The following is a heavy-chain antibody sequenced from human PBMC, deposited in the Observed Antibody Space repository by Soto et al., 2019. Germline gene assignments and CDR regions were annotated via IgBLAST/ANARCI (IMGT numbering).Heavy chain of an antibody. V-gene: IGHV2-5*02. CDR3: IQSRCGGDCLQSDASHYCYGLDV. Sequence: QITLKESGPTLVKPTQTLTLTCTFSGFSLSTSGVGVGWIRQPPGKALEWLALIYWDDDKRYSPSLRSRLTISKDTSKNQVVLTMTNMDPADTATYYCIQSRCGGDCLQSDASHYCYGLDVWGQGTTVAVSS. J-gene: IGHJ6*02. D-gene: IGHD2-21*02. CDR1: GFSLSTSGVG. CDR2: IYWDDDK.